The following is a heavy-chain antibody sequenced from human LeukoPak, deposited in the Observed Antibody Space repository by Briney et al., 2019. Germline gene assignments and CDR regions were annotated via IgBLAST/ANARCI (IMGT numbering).Heavy chain of an antibody. CDR1: GFSASDFY. J-gene: IGHJ6*03. V-gene: IGHV3-11*04. D-gene: IGHD1-1*01. CDR2: MSVTGRTI. Sequence: GGSLRLSCAASGFSASDFYMTWIRQSPGTGLEWISYMSVTGRTIYYANSVRGRSTISRDNNKNSLDLQMNSLGSDDTAVYYCARVVSTSGKFYMDVWGTGTTVTVSS. CDR3: ARVVSTSGKFYMDV.